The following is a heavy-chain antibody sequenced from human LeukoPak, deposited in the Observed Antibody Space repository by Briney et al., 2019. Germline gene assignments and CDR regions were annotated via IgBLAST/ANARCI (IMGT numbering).Heavy chain of an antibody. V-gene: IGHV3-15*01. CDR3: TTDPLTMVRGVASYYYYMDV. CDR2: IKSKTDGGTT. D-gene: IGHD3-10*01. J-gene: IGHJ6*03. Sequence: GSLRLSCAASGFTFSNAWMSWVRQAPGKGLEWVGRIKSKTDGGTTDYAAPVKGRFTISRDDSKNTLYLQMNSLKTEDTAVYYCTTDPLTMVRGVASYYYYMDVWGKGTTVTVSS. CDR1: GFTFSNAW.